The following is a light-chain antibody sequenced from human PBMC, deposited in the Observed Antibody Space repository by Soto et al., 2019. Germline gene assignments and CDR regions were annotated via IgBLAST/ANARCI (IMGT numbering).Light chain of an antibody. CDR2: EAS. CDR1: QNIYTW. Sequence: DIQMTQSHSTLSASIGDRVSXTCRASQNIYTWLAWYQQKPGKDPKVLIYEASILESGVQSRFSGSGFGTEFTLTISSLQTDDFATYYCQQYNSYSTFGQGGKVDI. CDR3: QQYNSYST. J-gene: IGKJ1*01. V-gene: IGKV1-5*03.